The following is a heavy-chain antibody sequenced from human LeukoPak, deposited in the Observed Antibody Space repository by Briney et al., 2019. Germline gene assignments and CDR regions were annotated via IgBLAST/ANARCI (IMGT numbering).Heavy chain of an antibody. CDR1: GGTFDSYI. J-gene: IGHJ4*02. D-gene: IGHD1-26*01. Sequence: GSSVKVSCKVPGGTFDSYIMHWVRQAPGQGLEWMGRVIPVFGSTNYAQKFQGRITINADESTSTVYMELSSLTSDDAAVYFCARDQEGATGFDYWGQGTLVTVSS. CDR2: VIPVFGST. CDR3: ARDQEGATGFDY. V-gene: IGHV1-69*15.